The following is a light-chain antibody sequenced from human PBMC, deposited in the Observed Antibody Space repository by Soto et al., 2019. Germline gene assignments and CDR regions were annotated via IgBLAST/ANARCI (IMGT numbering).Light chain of an antibody. J-gene: IGKJ5*01. CDR1: QSVRNRL. CDR3: QQYGDSLSIT. CDR2: DAS. V-gene: IGKV3-20*01. Sequence: EIVVTLSRCTLSLSLGERATLSCRASQSVRNRLLAWDQQKPGQTPRLLVYDASTRATATPERFSGSGSGTDFSLTISRLEPEDFAVYYCQQYGDSLSITFGQGTRLEI.